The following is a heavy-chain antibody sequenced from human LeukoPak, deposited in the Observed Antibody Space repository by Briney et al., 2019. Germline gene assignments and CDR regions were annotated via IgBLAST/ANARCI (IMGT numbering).Heavy chain of an antibody. J-gene: IGHJ3*02. CDR1: GYSFTTYW. CDR3: ASQTYYYDSSGHDAFDI. V-gene: IGHV5-51*01. Sequence: GESLKISCKGSGYSFTTYWIGWVRQMPGKGPEWMGIIYPGDSDTKYSPSFQGQVTISADKAISTAYLQWSNLKASDTAMYYCASQTYYYDSSGHDAFDIWGQGTMVTVSS. CDR2: IYPGDSDT. D-gene: IGHD3-22*01.